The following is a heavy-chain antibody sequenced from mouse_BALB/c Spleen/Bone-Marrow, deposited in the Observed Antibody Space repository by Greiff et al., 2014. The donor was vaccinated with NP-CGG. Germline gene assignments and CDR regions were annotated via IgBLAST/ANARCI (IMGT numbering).Heavy chain of an antibody. CDR2: IYPGDGDT. CDR3: ARGFPFDY. J-gene: IGHJ2*01. CDR1: GYTFTSYW. V-gene: IGHV1-87*01. Sequence: VQLQQSGAELARPGASVKLSCKASGYTFTSYWMQWVKQRPGQGLEWIGAIYPGDGDTRYTQKFKGKATLTADKSSSTAYMQLSSLASEDSAVYYCARGFPFDYWGRGTTLTVSS.